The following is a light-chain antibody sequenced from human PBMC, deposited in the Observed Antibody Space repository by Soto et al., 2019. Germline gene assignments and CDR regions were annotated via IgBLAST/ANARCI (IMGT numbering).Light chain of an antibody. Sequence: QSVLTQPXSVSXAPGQXVTIXCTGSSSNIGAGYDVHWYQQLPGTAPKLLIYGNSNRPSGVPDRFSGSKSGTSASLAITGLQAEDEADYYCQSYDSSLSGVVFGGGTKLTVL. J-gene: IGLJ2*01. CDR1: SSNIGAGYD. CDR3: QSYDSSLSGVV. V-gene: IGLV1-40*01. CDR2: GNS.